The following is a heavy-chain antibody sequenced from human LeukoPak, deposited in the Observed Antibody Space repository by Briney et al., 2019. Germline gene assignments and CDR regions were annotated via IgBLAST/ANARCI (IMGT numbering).Heavy chain of an antibody. J-gene: IGHJ4*02. V-gene: IGHV5-51*01. CDR2: INLANAER. Sequence: GESLTISCRGSESSFSAYWLGWVRQMPGTGLEWMGIINLANAERRYNPSFEGHVTISADKSINTAYLQWSSLRASDTAMYYCARHFYNILTGPVHFDCWGQGTLVTVSS. CDR3: ARHFYNILTGPVHFDC. CDR1: ESSFSAYW. D-gene: IGHD3-9*01.